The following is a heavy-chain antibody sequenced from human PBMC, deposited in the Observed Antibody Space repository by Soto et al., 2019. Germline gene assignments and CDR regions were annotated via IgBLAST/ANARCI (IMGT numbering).Heavy chain of an antibody. V-gene: IGHV1-8*01. J-gene: IGHJ5*02. Sequence: ASVKVSCKASGYTFTSYDINWVRQATGQGLEWMGWMNPNSGNTGYAQKFQGRVTMTRDTSTSTVYMELSSLRSEDTAVYYWARGANYGDCSPWGQGTLVTVSS. D-gene: IGHD4-17*01. CDR2: MNPNSGNT. CDR1: GYTFTSYD. CDR3: ARGANYGDCSP.